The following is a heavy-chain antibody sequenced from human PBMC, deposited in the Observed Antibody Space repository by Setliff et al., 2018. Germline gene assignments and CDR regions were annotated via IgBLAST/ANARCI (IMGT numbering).Heavy chain of an antibody. CDR2: IYYSGST. V-gene: IGHV4-39*07. D-gene: IGHD3-3*01. J-gene: IGHJ4*02. CDR1: GGSISSSSYY. Sequence: PSETLSLTCTVFGGSISSSSYYWGWIRQPPGKGLEWIGSIYYSGSTYYNPSLKSRVTISVDTSKNQFSLKLSSVTAADTAVYYCARRATYYNFWSGYYDYWGQGTLVTVSS. CDR3: ARRATYYNFWSGYYDY.